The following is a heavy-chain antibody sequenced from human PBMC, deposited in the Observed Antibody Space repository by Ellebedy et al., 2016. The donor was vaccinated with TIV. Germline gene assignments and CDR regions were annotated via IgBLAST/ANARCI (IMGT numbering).Heavy chain of an antibody. Sequence: PGGSLRLSCAASRFTFSTYAMSWVRQAPGKGLEWVAVISYDGSNKYNADSVKGRFTISRDNSKNTLYLQMNSLRAEDTAVYYCARVDRHDAFDIWGQGTMVTVSS. CDR2: ISYDGSNK. CDR3: ARVDRHDAFDI. CDR1: RFTFSTYA. D-gene: IGHD3-16*02. V-gene: IGHV3-30*04. J-gene: IGHJ3*02.